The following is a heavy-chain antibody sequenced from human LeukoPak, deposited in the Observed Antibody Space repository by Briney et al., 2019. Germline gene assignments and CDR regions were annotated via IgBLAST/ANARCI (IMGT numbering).Heavy chain of an antibody. CDR3: ARGGLHYWFAP. CDR2: TYYRSKWYN. CDR1: GDSLSSNSAA. J-gene: IGHJ5*02. V-gene: IGHV6-1*01. Sequence: SQTLSLTCAISGDSLSSNSAAWNWTRRSPSRGLEWLGRTYYRSKWYNDYAVSVKSRMTINPDTSKNQFSLQLNSVTPEDTAVYYCARGGLHYWFAPWGQGTLVTVS. D-gene: IGHD4-11*01.